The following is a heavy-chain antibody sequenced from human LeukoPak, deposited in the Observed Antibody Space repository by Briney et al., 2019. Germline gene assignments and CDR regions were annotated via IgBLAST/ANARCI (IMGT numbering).Heavy chain of an antibody. D-gene: IGHD5-12*01. CDR3: ARTLRHTLFDY. V-gene: IGHV4-30-2*01. CDR2: IYHSGST. J-gene: IGHJ4*02. Sequence: PSETLSLTCAVSGGPISSGGYSWSWIRQPPGKGLEWIGYIYHSGSTYYNPSLKSRVTISVDRSKNQFSLKLSSVTAADTAVYYCARTLRHTLFDYWGQGTLVTVSS. CDR1: GGPISSGGYS.